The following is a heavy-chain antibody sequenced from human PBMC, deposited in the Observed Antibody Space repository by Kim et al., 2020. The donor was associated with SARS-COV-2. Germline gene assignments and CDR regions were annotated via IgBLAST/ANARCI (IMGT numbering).Heavy chain of an antibody. CDR1: EFSFSTHW. CDR3: ARGVAVAPHYYYHYGMDV. Sequence: GGSLRLSCAASEFSFSTHWMTWVRQAPGKGLQLVASIKQDAYETYYVDSVRGRFTISRDNAENLLYLDMDSLRDEDTAVYYCARGVAVAPHYYYHYGMDVWGQGTTVTVSS. CDR2: IKQDAYET. J-gene: IGHJ6*02. V-gene: IGHV3-7*03. D-gene: IGHD6-19*01.